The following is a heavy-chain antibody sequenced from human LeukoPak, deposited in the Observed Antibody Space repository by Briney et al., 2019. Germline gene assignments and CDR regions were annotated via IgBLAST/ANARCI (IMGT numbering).Heavy chain of an antibody. CDR1: GYSFSSYW. CDR2: IYPGDSDT. D-gene: IGHD2-15*01. J-gene: IGHJ4*02. CDR3: ARLVVVPSYFFDY. Sequence: GESLKISRQGSGYSFSSYWIGWVRQMPGKGLEWMGIIYPGDSDTRYSPSFQGQVTISADKSISTAYLQWSSLKASDTAMYYCARLVVVPSYFFDYWGQGTLVTVSS. V-gene: IGHV5-51*01.